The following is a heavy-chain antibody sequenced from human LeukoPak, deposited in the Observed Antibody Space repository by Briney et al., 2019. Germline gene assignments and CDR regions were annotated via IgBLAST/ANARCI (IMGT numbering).Heavy chain of an antibody. Sequence: GGSLRLSWTAAGFTFEDYAMHWVRQAPGKGLEWVAVIWYDGSNKYYADSVKGRFTISRDNSKNTLYLQMNSLRAEDTAVYYCARDGDYYGSGSYYPGSHFDYWGQGTLVTVSS. J-gene: IGHJ4*02. CDR3: ARDGDYYGSGSYYPGSHFDY. CDR1: GFTFEDYA. D-gene: IGHD3-10*01. V-gene: IGHV3-33*08. CDR2: IWYDGSNK.